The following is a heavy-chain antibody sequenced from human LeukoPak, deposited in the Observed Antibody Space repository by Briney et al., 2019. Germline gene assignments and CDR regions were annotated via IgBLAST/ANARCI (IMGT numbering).Heavy chain of an antibody. J-gene: IGHJ6*02. V-gene: IGHV3-72*01. CDR1: GFTFSDHY. CDR2: TRNKANSYTT. CDR3: ARGSSRYRYYGMDV. D-gene: IGHD1-14*01. Sequence: GGSLRLSCAASGFTFSDHYMDWVRQAPGKGLEWVGRTRNKANSYTTGYAASVKGRFTISRDDSKNSLYLQMNSLKTEDTAVYYCARGSSRYRYYGMDVWGQGTTVTVSS.